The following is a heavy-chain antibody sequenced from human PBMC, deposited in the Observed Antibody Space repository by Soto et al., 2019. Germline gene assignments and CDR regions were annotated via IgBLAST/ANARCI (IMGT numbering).Heavy chain of an antibody. CDR3: ARDQIRADLCSSTSCYWRIPTYGMDV. D-gene: IGHD2-2*01. V-gene: IGHV4-4*02. Sequence: QVQLQESGPGLVKPSGTLSLTCAVSGGSISSSNWWSWVRQPPGKGLEWIGEIYHSGSTNYNPSLKSRVTISVDKSKNQFSLKLSSVTAADTAVYYCARDQIRADLCSSTSCYWRIPTYGMDVWGQGTTVTVSS. J-gene: IGHJ6*02. CDR1: GGSISSSNW. CDR2: IYHSGST.